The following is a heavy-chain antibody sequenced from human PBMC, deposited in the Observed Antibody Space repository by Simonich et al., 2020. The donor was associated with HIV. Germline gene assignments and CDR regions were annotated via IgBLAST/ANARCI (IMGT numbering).Heavy chain of an antibody. CDR3: AKVARYFDWYSTAFDY. Sequence: QVQLQQWGAGLLKPSETLSLTCAVFGGSFSGYYWGWIRQPPGKGLEWIGEINHSERTKYHPSLKSRVTISVDTSKNQFSLKLTSVTAADTAVYYCAKVARYFDWYSTAFDYWGQGTLVTVSS. CDR1: GGSFSGYY. J-gene: IGHJ4*02. CDR2: INHSERT. D-gene: IGHD3-9*01. V-gene: IGHV4-34*02.